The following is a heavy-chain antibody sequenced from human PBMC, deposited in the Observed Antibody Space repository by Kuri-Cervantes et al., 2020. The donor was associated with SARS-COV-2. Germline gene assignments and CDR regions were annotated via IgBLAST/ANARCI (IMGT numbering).Heavy chain of an antibody. CDR3: ARDTSAYQNYYYYYGVDV. V-gene: IGHV4-34*01. CDR2: INHSGST. Sequence: SQTLSLTCAVYGGSFSGYYWSWIRQPPGKGLEWIGEINHSGSTNYNPSLKSRVTISVDTSKNQFSLKLSSVTAADTAVYYCARDTSAYQNYYYYYGVDVWGQGTTVTVSS. D-gene: IGHD2-2*01. J-gene: IGHJ6*02. CDR1: GGSFSGYY.